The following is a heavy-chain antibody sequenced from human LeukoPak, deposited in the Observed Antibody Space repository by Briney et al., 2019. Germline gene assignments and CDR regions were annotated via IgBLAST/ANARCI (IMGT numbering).Heavy chain of an antibody. Sequence: ASVKVSCKASGYTFTSYDINWVRQATGQGLEWMGWMNPNSGNTGYAQKFQGRVTMTTDTSTSTAYMELRSLRSDDTAVYYCARDLRYYDILTGYYAAWSYYYYGMDVWGQGTTVTVSS. CDR1: GYTFTSYD. CDR3: ARDLRYYDILTGYYAAWSYYYYGMDV. J-gene: IGHJ6*02. CDR2: MNPNSGNT. V-gene: IGHV1-8*01. D-gene: IGHD3-9*01.